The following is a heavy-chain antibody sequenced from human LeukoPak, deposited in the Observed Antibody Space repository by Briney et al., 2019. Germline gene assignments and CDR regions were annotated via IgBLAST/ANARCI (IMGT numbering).Heavy chain of an antibody. D-gene: IGHD3-10*01. CDR2: IIPIFGTA. CDR1: GGTFSSYA. J-gene: IGHJ4*02. V-gene: IGHV1-69*05. CDR3: PSNGRMYGSGSYSAFDY. Sequence: SVKVSCKSSGGTFSSYAISLVRQAPGQGLEWMGGIIPIFGTANYAQKFQGRVTITTDEATSTAYMDLSSLRSEDTAVYYCPSNGRMYGSGSYSAFDYWGQGTLVTVSS.